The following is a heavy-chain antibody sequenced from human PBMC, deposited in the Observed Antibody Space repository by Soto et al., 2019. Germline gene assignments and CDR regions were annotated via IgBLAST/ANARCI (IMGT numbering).Heavy chain of an antibody. D-gene: IGHD2-15*01. Sequence: QVQLVETGGGLVKPGGSLRLSCAASGFAFKEYSMTWIRQAPGKGLEWVSLMSGSGITIHYADSMKGRFTISRENAKNALFLQMDTLSADVTAVYYFARLLSVSDEDHYYMGVWGKGTTVSVSS. CDR2: MSGSGITI. V-gene: IGHV3-11*01. J-gene: IGHJ6*03. CDR1: GFAFKEYS. CDR3: ARLLSVSDEDHYYMGV.